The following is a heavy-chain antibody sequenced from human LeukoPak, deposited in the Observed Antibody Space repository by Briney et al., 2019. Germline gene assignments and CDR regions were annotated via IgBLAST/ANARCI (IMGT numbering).Heavy chain of an antibody. CDR2: ISWNSGSI. CDR1: GFTFDDYA. J-gene: IGHJ4*02. V-gene: IGHV3-9*01. D-gene: IGHD3-22*01. CDR3: AKDATHYYDSSGYLDY. Sequence: GRSLRLSCAASGFTFDDYAMHWVRQAPGKGLEWVSGISWNSGSIGYADSVKGRFTISRDNAKNSLYLQMNSLRAEDTALYYCAKDATHYYDSSGYLDYWGQGTLVTVSS.